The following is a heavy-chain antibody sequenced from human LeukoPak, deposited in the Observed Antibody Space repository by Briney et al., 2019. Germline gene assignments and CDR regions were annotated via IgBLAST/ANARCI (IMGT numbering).Heavy chain of an antibody. J-gene: IGHJ4*02. CDR2: IYSGGST. Sequence: GGSLRLSCAASGFTVSSNYMSWVRQAPGKGLEWVSVIYSGGSTYYADSVKGRFTISRDNSKNTLYLQMNSLRAEDTAVYYCARGRRWLVSMDFDYWGQGTLVTVSS. CDR3: ARGRRWLVSMDFDY. D-gene: IGHD6-19*01. CDR1: GFTVSSNY. V-gene: IGHV3-66*01.